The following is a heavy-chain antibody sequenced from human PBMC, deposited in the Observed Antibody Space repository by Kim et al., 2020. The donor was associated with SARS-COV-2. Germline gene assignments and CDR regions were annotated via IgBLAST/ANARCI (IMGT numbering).Heavy chain of an antibody. D-gene: IGHD3-3*01. J-gene: IGHJ6*03. CDR2: IYYSGST. CDR3: ARSTSITIFGVVGYMDV. CDR1: GGSISSDY. Sequence: SETLSLTCTVSGGSISSDYWSWIRQPPGKGLEWIGYIYYSGSTNYNPSLKSRVTISVDTSKNQFSLKLSSVTAADTAVYYCARSTSITIFGVVGYMDVWG. V-gene: IGHV4-59*08.